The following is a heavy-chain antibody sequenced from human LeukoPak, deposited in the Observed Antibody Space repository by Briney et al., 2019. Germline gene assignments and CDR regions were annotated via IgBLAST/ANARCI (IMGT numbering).Heavy chain of an antibody. CDR3: ARVGVTYYYDSSGYYPY. J-gene: IGHJ4*02. V-gene: IGHV1-2*02. Sequence: AASVKVSCKASGYTFTGYYMHWVRQAPGQGLEWMGWINPNSGGTNYAQKFQGRVTMTRDTSISTAYMELSRLRSDDTAVYYCARVGVTYYYDSSGYYPYWGQGTLVTVSS. CDR1: GYTFTGYY. CDR2: INPNSGGT. D-gene: IGHD3-22*01.